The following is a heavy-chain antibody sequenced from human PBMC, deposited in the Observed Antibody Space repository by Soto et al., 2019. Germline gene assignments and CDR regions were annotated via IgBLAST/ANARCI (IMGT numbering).Heavy chain of an antibody. CDR3: AKVSNAWDLYNAVDI. CDR2: ISYDGNNK. J-gene: IGHJ3*02. D-gene: IGHD1-26*01. V-gene: IGHV3-30*18. Sequence: QVQLVESGGGVVQPGRSLRLSCAASGFTFSRYGIHWVRQAPGKGLEWVAVISYDGNNKYYADSVKGRFTISRDDSKNTLYLQMTSLGAEDTAGYYCAKVSNAWDLYNAVDIWGQGTMVTVSS. CDR1: GFTFSRYG.